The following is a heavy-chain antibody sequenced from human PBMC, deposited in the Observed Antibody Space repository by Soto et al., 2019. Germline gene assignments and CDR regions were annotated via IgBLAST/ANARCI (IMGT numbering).Heavy chain of an antibody. Sequence: PSETLSLTCSVSGGSIGGSYWSWIRQSPGKGLEWLGYVYYTGSTNYSPSLRSRVSISVDTSKNEFSLRLSSVTAADTAVYFCARSVAVPGAHIDYWGQGTKVTVS. J-gene: IGHJ4*02. CDR1: GGSIGGSY. CDR2: VYYTGST. V-gene: IGHV4-59*01. D-gene: IGHD6-19*01. CDR3: ARSVAVPGAHIDY.